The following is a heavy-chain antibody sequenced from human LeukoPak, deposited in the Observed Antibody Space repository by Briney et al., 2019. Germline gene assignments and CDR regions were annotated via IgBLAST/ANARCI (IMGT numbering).Heavy chain of an antibody. V-gene: IGHV3-48*01. CDR2: ISAFSSTI. CDR1: KFTFINFS. J-gene: IGHJ3*01. Sequence: GGSLRLSCAASKFTFINFSMNWVRQARGKRPEWVSFISAFSSTIYYADSVKGRFTISRDDGKNSLFLQMNSLRAEDTAMYYCTKSGPPDPYWGQGTVVTVSS. CDR3: TKSGPPDPY.